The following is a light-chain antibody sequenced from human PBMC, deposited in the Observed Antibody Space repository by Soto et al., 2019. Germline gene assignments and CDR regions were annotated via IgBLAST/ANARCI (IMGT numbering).Light chain of an antibody. CDR2: DAS. CDR1: QSISTW. Sequence: DIELSHSRRTLSADVGDRDTNTCRASQSISTWLAWYQQKPGKAPNLLIYDASSLKSGVPSRFSGSGSGTEFTLTISSLQPDDFATYYCQQYNSYPLFGQGTKV. V-gene: IGKV1-5*01. J-gene: IGKJ1*01. CDR3: QQYNSYPL.